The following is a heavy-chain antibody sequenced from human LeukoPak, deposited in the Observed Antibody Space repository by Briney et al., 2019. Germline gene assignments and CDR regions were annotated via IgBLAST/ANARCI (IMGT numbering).Heavy chain of an antibody. J-gene: IGHJ3*02. Sequence: GGSLRLSCAASGFTFSDYYMSWIRQAPGKGLEWVSYISSSGSTIYYADSVKGRFAISRDNAKNSLYLQMNSLRAEDTAVYYCAKGTVVVVITEDGAFDIWGQGTMVTVSS. CDR2: ISSSGSTI. CDR3: AKGTVVVVITEDGAFDI. CDR1: GFTFSDYY. V-gene: IGHV3-11*04. D-gene: IGHD3-22*01.